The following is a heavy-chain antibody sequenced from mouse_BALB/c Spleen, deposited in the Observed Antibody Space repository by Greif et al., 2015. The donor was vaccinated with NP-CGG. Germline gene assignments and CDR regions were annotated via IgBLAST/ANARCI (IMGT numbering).Heavy chain of an antibody. V-gene: IGHV1S127*01. D-gene: IGHD5-5*01. CDR3: ARRRLPGAMDY. J-gene: IGHJ4*01. Sequence: VQLQQSGPQLVRLGASVKISCKASGYSFTSYWMHWVKQRPGQGLEWIGMIDPSDSETRLNQKFKDKATLTVDKSSSTAYMQLSSPTSEDSAVYYCARRRLPGAMDYWGQGTSVTVSS. CDR2: IDPSDSET. CDR1: GYSFTSYW.